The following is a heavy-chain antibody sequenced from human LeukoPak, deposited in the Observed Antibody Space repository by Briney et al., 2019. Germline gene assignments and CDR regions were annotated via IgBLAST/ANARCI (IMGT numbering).Heavy chain of an antibody. CDR2: ISSSGSTI. CDR1: GFTFSSYE. V-gene: IGHV3-48*03. CDR3: ARVNYYDSSGYGSGVDY. Sequence: GGSLRLSCAASGFTFSSYEMNWVRQAPGKGLEGVSYISSSGSTIYYADSVKGRFTISRDNAKNSLYMQMNSPRAEDTAVYYCARVNYYDSSGYGSGVDYWGQGTLVTVSS. J-gene: IGHJ4*02. D-gene: IGHD3-22*01.